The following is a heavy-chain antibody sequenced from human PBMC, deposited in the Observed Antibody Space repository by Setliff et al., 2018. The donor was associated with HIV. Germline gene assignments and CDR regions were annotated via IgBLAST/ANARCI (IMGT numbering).Heavy chain of an antibody. D-gene: IGHD2-2*01. CDR1: GFNVEKSG. Sequence: GGSLRLSCEASGFNVEKSGMHWIRQAPGKGLEWVAVMYYDGVTTYYADSVKGRFTISRDNSKNTLYLQMNDLRSVDTAVYYCAREAGKYQVLSPGSWFDPWGQGTLVTVSS. V-gene: IGHV3-30*19. J-gene: IGHJ5*02. CDR2: MYYDGVTT. CDR3: AREAGKYQVLSPGSWFDP.